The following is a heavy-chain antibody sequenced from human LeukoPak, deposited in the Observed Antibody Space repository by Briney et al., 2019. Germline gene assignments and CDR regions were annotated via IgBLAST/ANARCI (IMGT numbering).Heavy chain of an antibody. D-gene: IGHD6-13*01. Sequence: ASVKVSCKASGYTFTSYAMHWVRQAPGQRLEWMGWINAGNGNTKYSQEFQGRVTITRDTSASTAYMELSSLRSEDMAVYYCARDGGYSSSWYLSYWFDPWGQGTLVTVSS. CDR1: GYTFTSYA. CDR3: ARDGGYSSSWYLSYWFDP. J-gene: IGHJ5*02. CDR2: INAGNGNT. V-gene: IGHV1-3*03.